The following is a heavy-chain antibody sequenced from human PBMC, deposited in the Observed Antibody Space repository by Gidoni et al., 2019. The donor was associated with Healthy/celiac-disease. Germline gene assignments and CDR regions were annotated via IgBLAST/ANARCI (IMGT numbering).Heavy chain of an antibody. CDR1: GGSISSSNW. J-gene: IGHJ3*02. CDR2: IYHSGST. V-gene: IGHV4-4*02. CDR3: ARDVFQLAAAGTVGAFDI. D-gene: IGHD6-13*01. Sequence: QVQLQESGPGLVKPSGTLSLTCAVSGGSISSSNWWSWVRQPPGKGLEWIGEIYHSGSTNYNPSLKSRVTISVDKSKNQFSLKLSSVTAADTAVYYCARDVFQLAAAGTVGAFDIWGQGTMVTVSS.